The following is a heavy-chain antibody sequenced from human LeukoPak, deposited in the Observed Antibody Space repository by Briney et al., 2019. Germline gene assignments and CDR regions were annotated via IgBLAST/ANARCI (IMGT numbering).Heavy chain of an antibody. J-gene: IGHJ5*01. V-gene: IGHV4-59*01. CDR2: IYNSGST. D-gene: IGHD3-10*01. Sequence: SETLSLTCTVSGGSIRTYCWIWIRQSPAKGLEWMGYIYNSGSTNYNPSLKSRVTISVDTSKNQFPLKLSSVTAADTAVYYCARGKFYGSASFPMLWFDPWGQGTLVTVSS. CDR3: ARGKFYGSASFPMLWFDP. CDR1: GGSIRTYC.